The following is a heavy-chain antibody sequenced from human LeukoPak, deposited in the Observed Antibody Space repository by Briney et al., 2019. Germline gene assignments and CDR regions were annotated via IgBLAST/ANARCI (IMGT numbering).Heavy chain of an antibody. V-gene: IGHV1-2*02. CDR2: INPNSGGT. Sequence: GASVKVSCKASGYTFTGYYMHWVRQTPGQGLEWMGWINPNSGGTNYAQKFQGRVTMTRDTSISTAYMELSRMRSDDTAVYYCARDPSVGLRGFSSPMLIAAAGLYYYYGMDVWGQGTTVTVSS. J-gene: IGHJ6*02. CDR3: ARDPSVGLRGFSSPMLIAAAGLYYYYGMDV. D-gene: IGHD6-13*01. CDR1: GYTFTGYY.